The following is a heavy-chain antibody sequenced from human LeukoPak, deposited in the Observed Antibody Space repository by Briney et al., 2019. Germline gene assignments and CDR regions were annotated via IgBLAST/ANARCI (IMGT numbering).Heavy chain of an antibody. CDR1: GFTFSSYS. V-gene: IGHV3-53*01. CDR2: IYSGGST. D-gene: IGHD2-15*01. Sequence: GGSLRLSCAASGFTFSSYSMNWVRQAPGKGLEWVSVIYSGGSTYYADSVKGRFTISRDNSKNTLYLQMNSLRAEDTAVYYCATVVPRGYFDYWGQGTLVTVSS. CDR3: ATVVPRGYFDY. J-gene: IGHJ4*02.